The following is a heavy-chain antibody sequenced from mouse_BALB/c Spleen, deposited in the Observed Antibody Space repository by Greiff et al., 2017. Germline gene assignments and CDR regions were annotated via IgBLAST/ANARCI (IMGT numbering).Heavy chain of an antibody. V-gene: IGHV3-6*02. D-gene: IGHD1-1*01. J-gene: IGHJ1*01. CDR2: ISYDGSN. Sequence: VQLKESGPGLVKPSQSLSLTCSVTGYSITSGYYWNWIRQFPGNKLEWMGYISYDGSNNYNPSLKNRISITRDTSKNQFFLKLNSVTTEDTATYYCAREGVYYYGSSHWYFDVWGAGTTVTVSS. CDR3: AREGVYYYGSSHWYFDV. CDR1: GYSITSGYY.